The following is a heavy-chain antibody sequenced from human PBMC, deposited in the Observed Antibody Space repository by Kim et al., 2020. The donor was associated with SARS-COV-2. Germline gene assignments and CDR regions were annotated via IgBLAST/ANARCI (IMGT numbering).Heavy chain of an antibody. CDR1: GFSFSCCA. CDR3: AKDVGDYSGMDV. D-gene: IGHD3-16*01. V-gene: IGHV3-23*01. CDR2: ISHDGTSS. Sequence: GGSLRLSCVASGFSFSCCAMTWVRQVPGKGPESVSSISHDGTSSHYANSVRGRFTISRDDSKNTLYLQLNSLRGDDTALYYCAKDVGDYSGMDVWGQGTT. J-gene: IGHJ6*02.